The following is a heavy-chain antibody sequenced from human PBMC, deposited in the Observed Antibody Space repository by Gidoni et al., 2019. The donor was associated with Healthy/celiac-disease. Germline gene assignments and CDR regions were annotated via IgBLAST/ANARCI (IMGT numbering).Heavy chain of an antibody. CDR3: ARGYKYYYGMDV. Sequence: QVQLVESGGGVVQPGGSLRLSCAASGFTFSSYGMHWVRQAPGKGLEWVAFIRYDGSNKYYADSVKGRFTISRDNSKNTLYLQMNSLRAEDTAVYYCARGYKYYYGMDVWGQGTTVTVSS. J-gene: IGHJ6*02. CDR1: GFTFSSYG. V-gene: IGHV3-30*02. CDR2: IRYDGSNK. D-gene: IGHD5-12*01.